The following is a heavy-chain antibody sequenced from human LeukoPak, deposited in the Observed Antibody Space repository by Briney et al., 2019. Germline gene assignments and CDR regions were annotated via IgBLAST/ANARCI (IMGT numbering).Heavy chain of an antibody. V-gene: IGHV6-1*01. D-gene: IGHD7-27*01. CDR1: GDIVSSNTAA. CDR3: AKESRMGKFDY. Sequence: SQTLSLTCDISGDIVSSNTAAWNWIRRSPSGGLEWLGRTYYRSKWYNDYAVSVKSRITIRPDTSKNQFSLQLNTMTPEDTAVYYCAKESRMGKFDYWGQGTLVTVSS. J-gene: IGHJ4*02. CDR2: TYYRSKWYN.